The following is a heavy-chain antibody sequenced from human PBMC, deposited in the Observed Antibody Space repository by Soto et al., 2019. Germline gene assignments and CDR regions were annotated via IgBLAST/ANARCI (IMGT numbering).Heavy chain of an antibody. D-gene: IGHD3-22*01. V-gene: IGHV1-46*01. CDR2: INPSGGST. CDR1: GYTFTSYY. J-gene: IGHJ4*02. CDR3: ARDSPRLRGGYESSGYYHY. Sequence: ASVKVSCKASGYTFTSYYMHWVRQAPGQGLEWMGIINPSGGSTSYAQKFQGRVTMTRDTSTSTVYMELSSLRSEDTAVYYCARDSPRLRGGYESSGYYHYWGQGTLVTVSS.